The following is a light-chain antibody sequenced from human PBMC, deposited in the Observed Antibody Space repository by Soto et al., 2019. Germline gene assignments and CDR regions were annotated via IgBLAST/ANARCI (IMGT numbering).Light chain of an antibody. V-gene: IGLV2-14*01. CDR2: EVS. CDR3: GTWDDSLFSFV. CDR1: SSDVGGYNY. J-gene: IGLJ1*01. Sequence: SVLTQPASVSGSPGQSITISCTGTSSDVGGYNYVSWYQQHPGKAPKLMIYEVSNRPSGVSNRFSGSKSGNTAKLVITGLQTGDEAVYYCGTWDDSLFSFVFGPGTKVTVL.